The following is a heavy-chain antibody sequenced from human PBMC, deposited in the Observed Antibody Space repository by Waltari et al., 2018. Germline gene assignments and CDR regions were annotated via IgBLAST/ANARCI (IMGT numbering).Heavy chain of an antibody. D-gene: IGHD6-13*01. Sequence: EVQLLESGGGLVQPGGSLRLSCAASGFTFSSYAMSWVRQAPGKGLEWVSVIYGGGSTYYADSVKGRFTISRDNSKNTLYLQMNSLRAEDTAVYYCAKDKLVCDWGQGTLVTVSS. J-gene: IGHJ4*02. V-gene: IGHV3-23*03. CDR2: IYGGGST. CDR3: AKDKLVCD. CDR1: GFTFSSYA.